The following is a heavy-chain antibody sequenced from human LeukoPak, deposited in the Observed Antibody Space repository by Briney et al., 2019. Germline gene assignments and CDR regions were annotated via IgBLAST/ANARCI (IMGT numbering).Heavy chain of an antibody. CDR2: INAGNGNT. J-gene: IGHJ4*02. CDR1: GYTFTSYA. CDR3: ARADMITFGRVIVQPQEIDY. D-gene: IGHD3-16*02. Sequence: ASVKVSCKASGYTFTSYAMHWVRQAPGQRLEWMGWINAGNGNTKYSQKFQGRVTITRDTSASTAYMELSSLRSEDTAVYYCARADMITFGRVIVQPQEIDYWGQGTLVTVSS. V-gene: IGHV1-3*01.